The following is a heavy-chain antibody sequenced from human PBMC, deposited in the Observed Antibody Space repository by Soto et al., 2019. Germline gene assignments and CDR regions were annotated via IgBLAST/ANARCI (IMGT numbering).Heavy chain of an antibody. D-gene: IGHD3-22*01. CDR2: ISYDGSNK. V-gene: IGHV3-30*18. CDR3: AKALTYYYDSSGYQNDY. J-gene: IGHJ4*02. CDR1: GFTFSSYG. Sequence: GGSLRLSCAASGFTFSSYGMHWVRQAPGKGLEWVAVISYDGSNKYYADSVKGRFTISRDNSKNTLYLQMNSLRAEDTAVYYCAKALTYYYDSSGYQNDYWGQGTLVTVSS.